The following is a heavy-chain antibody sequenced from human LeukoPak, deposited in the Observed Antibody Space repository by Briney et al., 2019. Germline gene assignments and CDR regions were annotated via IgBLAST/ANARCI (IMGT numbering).Heavy chain of an antibody. J-gene: IGHJ6*02. V-gene: IGHV1-69*13. Sequence: SVKVSCKASGGTFSSYAISWVRQAPGQGLEWMGGIIPIFGTANYAQKFQGRVTITADESTSTAYMELSSLRSEDTAVYYCARDRGYYDSSGPPPRLMDVWGQGTTVTVSS. CDR2: IIPIFGTA. D-gene: IGHD3-22*01. CDR3: ARDRGYYDSSGPPPRLMDV. CDR1: GGTFSSYA.